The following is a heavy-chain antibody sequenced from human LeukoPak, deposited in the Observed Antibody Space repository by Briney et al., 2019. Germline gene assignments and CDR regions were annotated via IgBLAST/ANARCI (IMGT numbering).Heavy chain of an antibody. D-gene: IGHD2-2*01. CDR1: GYIFSRYG. Sequence: GASVKVSCKVSGYIFSRYGLSWVRQAPGQGHEWMGWISGFDGNTDYAQKVQGRVTLTTDTSTSTAYMELRSLRSDDTAVYYCARDWSGVVVVPATGDYHGLDVWGQGTTVTVSS. J-gene: IGHJ6*02. CDR2: ISGFDGNT. CDR3: ARDWSGVVVVPATGDYHGLDV. V-gene: IGHV1-18*01.